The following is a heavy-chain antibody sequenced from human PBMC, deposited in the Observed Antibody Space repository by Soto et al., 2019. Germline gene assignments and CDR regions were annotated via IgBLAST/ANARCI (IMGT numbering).Heavy chain of an antibody. J-gene: IGHJ5*02. Sequence: EVQLLESGGGLVQPGGSLRLSCAASGFTFSSYAMSWVRQAPGKGLEWVSAISGSGGSTYYADSVKGRCTISRDNSKHTLDLPMNSLRAEDTAVYYCANRALLRYFDWFEPWGQGTLVTVSS. CDR2: ISGSGGST. D-gene: IGHD3-9*01. CDR3: ANRALLRYFDWFEP. V-gene: IGHV3-23*01. CDR1: GFTFSSYA.